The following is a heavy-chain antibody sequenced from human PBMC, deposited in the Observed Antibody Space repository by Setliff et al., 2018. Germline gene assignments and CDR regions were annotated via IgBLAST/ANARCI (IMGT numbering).Heavy chain of an antibody. D-gene: IGHD3-10*01. CDR1: GFSFSNTK. CDR3: TTDWSRGDSGNYLRLDY. J-gene: IGHJ4*02. V-gene: IGHV3-15*01. Sequence: GESLKLSCLASGFSFSNTKMSWIRQAPGKGLEWVGRIKSAADGGTIEYAAAVNGRFTVSRDDSKNTLFLQMNSLKTEDTALYYCTTDWSRGDSGNYLRLDYWGPGTLVTV. CDR2: IKSAADGGTI.